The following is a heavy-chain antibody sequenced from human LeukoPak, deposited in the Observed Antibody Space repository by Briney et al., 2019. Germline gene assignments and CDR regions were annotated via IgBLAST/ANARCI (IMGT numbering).Heavy chain of an antibody. Sequence: GGSLRLSCAASGFTFTTYAMNWVRQAPGKGLEWVSRISNSGDTTDYADSVKGRFTISRDNSKNTLYLQMSSLRAEDTAVYYCAREAAPGELPNWFDPWGQGTLVTVSS. J-gene: IGHJ5*02. CDR3: AREAAPGELPNWFDP. V-gene: IGHV3-23*01. D-gene: IGHD1-26*01. CDR1: GFTFTTYA. CDR2: ISNSGDTT.